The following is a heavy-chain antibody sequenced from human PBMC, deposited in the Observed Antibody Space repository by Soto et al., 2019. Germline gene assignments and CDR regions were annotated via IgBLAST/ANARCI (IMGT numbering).Heavy chain of an antibody. CDR1: GFTFSSYA. V-gene: IGHV3-23*01. Sequence: EVQLLESGGGLVQPGGSLRLSCAASGFTFSSYAMSWVRQAPGKGLEWVSAISGSGGSTYYADSVKGRFTISRDNSKNTLYLQMNSLRAEDTAVYYCAKATRITIFGVVIIDLGYWGQGTLVTVSS. CDR2: ISGSGGST. D-gene: IGHD3-3*01. CDR3: AKATRITIFGVVIIDLGY. J-gene: IGHJ4*02.